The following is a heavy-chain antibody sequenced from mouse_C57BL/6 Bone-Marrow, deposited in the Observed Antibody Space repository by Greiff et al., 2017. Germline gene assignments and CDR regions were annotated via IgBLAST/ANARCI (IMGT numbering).Heavy chain of an antibody. D-gene: IGHD1-1*01. J-gene: IGHJ4*01. CDR2: INPNNGGT. V-gene: IGHV1-26*01. CDR3: ARPGYYGSSSYYYALDY. CDR1: GYTFTDYY. Sequence: VQLQQSGPELVKPGASVKISCKASGYTFTDYYMNWVKQSHGKSLEWIGDINPNNGGTSYNQKFKGKATLTVDKSSSTAYMELRSLTSEYSAVYYCARPGYYGSSSYYYALDYWGQGTSVTVSA.